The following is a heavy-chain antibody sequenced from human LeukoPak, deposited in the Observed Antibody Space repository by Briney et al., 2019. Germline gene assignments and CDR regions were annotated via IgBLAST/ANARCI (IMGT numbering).Heavy chain of an antibody. D-gene: IGHD2-8*01. J-gene: IGHJ6*03. CDR3: AKDRCSNGIGCYYYYMEV. Sequence: GGSLRLSCAASGFTFSDYYMSWIRQAPGKGLEWVSYISSSGSTKYYADSVKGRFRISRDNSNNILYLQMNSLRTEDTAVYYCAKDRCSNGIGCYYYYMEVWGKGTTVTISS. CDR1: GFTFSDYY. V-gene: IGHV3-11*04. CDR2: ISSSGSTK.